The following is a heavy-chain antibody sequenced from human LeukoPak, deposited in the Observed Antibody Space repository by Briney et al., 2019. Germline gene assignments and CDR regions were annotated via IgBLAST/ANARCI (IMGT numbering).Heavy chain of an antibody. J-gene: IGHJ4*02. Sequence: SVKVSCKASGGTLSSYAISWVRQAPGQGLEWMGGIIPIFGTANYAQKFQGRVTITADESTSTAYMELSSLRSEDTAVYYCARGSDYGDYSRAPFDYWGQGTLVTVSS. CDR2: IIPIFGTA. V-gene: IGHV1-69*13. CDR1: GGTLSSYA. CDR3: ARGSDYGDYSRAPFDY. D-gene: IGHD4-17*01.